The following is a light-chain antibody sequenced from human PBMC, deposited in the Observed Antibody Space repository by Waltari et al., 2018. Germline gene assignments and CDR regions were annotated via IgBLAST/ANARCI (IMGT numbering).Light chain of an antibody. J-gene: IGKJ5*01. V-gene: IGKV1-9*01. CDR2: AAF. CDR3: QQFNTYPLT. CDR1: QGISSY. Sequence: IPLTQSPSSLSASVGDRVTITCLASQGISSYLAWYQQKPGKAPNFLIYAAFTLQSGVPSRFSGSGSGTDFTLTISSLQPEDFATYYCQQFNTYPLTFGQGTRLEIK.